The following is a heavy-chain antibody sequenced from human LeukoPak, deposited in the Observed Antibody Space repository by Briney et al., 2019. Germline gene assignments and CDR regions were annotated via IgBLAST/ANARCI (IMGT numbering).Heavy chain of an antibody. CDR3: AKALAYCGGDCYSFGGFFDY. D-gene: IGHD2-21*01. V-gene: IGHV3-23*01. J-gene: IGHJ4*02. CDR1: GFTFSSYD. CDR2: ISGSGGST. Sequence: GGSLRLSCAASGFTFSSYDMSWVRQAPGKGLEWVSAISGSGGSTYYADAVNGRFTISSDNSKNTLYQQMNILTAENTAVYYCAKALAYCGGDCYSFGGFFDYWGQGTLVTVCS.